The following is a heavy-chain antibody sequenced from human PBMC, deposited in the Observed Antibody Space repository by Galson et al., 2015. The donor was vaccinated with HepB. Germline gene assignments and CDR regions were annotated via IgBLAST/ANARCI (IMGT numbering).Heavy chain of an antibody. CDR1: GFTFSSYA. Sequence: SLRLSCAASGFTFSSYALHWVRQAPGKGLEWVAIISYDGTNKYYADSVKGRFTISRDNPKNTLYLQMNGLSAEDTAVYYCARDGYCTGGSCYSERFDYWGQGTLVTVSS. J-gene: IGHJ4*02. V-gene: IGHV3-30-3*01. CDR3: ARDGYCTGGSCYSERFDY. CDR2: ISYDGTNK. D-gene: IGHD2-15*01.